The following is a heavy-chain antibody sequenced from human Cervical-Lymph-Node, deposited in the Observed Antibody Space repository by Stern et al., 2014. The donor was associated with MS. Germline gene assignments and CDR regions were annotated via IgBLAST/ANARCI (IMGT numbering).Heavy chain of an antibody. CDR2: ISTYTSNT. CDR3: ARFPFGGAHAFDV. J-gene: IGHJ3*01. CDR1: GYAFTSFG. V-gene: IGHV1-18*01. Sequence: VQLVQSGTEVKKPGASVKVSCKVSGYAFTSFGISWVRQAPGQGPQWMGWISTYTSNTNYARELQDRVTMTTDTSTSTVYMELRSLRSDDTAVYYCARFPFGGAHAFDVWGQGTMVTVSS. D-gene: IGHD3-16*01.